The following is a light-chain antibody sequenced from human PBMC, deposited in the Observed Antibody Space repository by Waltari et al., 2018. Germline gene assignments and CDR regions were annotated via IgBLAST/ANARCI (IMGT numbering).Light chain of an antibody. Sequence: SYVLTQPPSVSVSPGKTARITCGGHNLGTSTVHWYQQKPGQAPGLVIRYDSTRPSGVPERFAASDSGNTATLTISRVEAGDVADYYCQVWHTTSDPYVVFGGGTKLTVL. V-gene: IGLV3-21*04. CDR1: NLGTST. CDR2: YDS. J-gene: IGLJ2*01. CDR3: QVWHTTSDPYVV.